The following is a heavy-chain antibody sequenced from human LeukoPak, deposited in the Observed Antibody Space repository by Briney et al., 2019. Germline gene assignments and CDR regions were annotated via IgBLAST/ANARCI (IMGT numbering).Heavy chain of an antibody. CDR1: GLTFSSYA. CDR3: AKGGDTAMHYYYYMDV. V-gene: IGHV3-23*01. J-gene: IGHJ6*03. D-gene: IGHD5-18*01. Sequence: LAGGSLRLSCAASGLTFSSYAMSWVRQAPGKGLEWVSAISGSGGSTYYADSVKGRFTISRDNSKNTLYLQMNSLRAEDTAVYYCAKGGDTAMHYYYYMDVWGKGTTVTVSS. CDR2: ISGSGGST.